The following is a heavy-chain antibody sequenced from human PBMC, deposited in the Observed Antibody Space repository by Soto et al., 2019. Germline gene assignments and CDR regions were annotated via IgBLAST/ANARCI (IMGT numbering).Heavy chain of an antibody. CDR3: ARLHSHGTYGMDV. Sequence: QMHLVQSGAGVKKPGSSVKVSCKASGGSFTYTLSWVRQAPGQGLEWMGGIIPIFGTTKYAQKFQDRVTITADESTKTAYMELNTLRSEDTAVYYCARLHSHGTYGMDVWGQGTTVTVSS. CDR2: IIPIFGTT. CDR1: GGSFTYT. D-gene: IGHD5-18*01. J-gene: IGHJ6*02. V-gene: IGHV1-69*01.